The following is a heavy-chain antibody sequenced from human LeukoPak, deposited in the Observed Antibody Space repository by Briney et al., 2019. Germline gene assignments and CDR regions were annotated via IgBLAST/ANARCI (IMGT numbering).Heavy chain of an antibody. CDR2: IHHAGST. D-gene: IGHD5-18*01. J-gene: IGHJ4*02. CDR3: ARDIDKTAMVFKSFDN. V-gene: IGHV4-38-2*02. Sequence: SETLSLTCTVSGYYISSGDYWGWSRQPPGKGLEWIGNIHHAGSTYYNLSPKSRVTISGDTAKNQFSLKLNSVTAADTAVYYRARDIDKTAMVFKSFDNWGQGTLVTVSS. CDR1: GYYISSGDY.